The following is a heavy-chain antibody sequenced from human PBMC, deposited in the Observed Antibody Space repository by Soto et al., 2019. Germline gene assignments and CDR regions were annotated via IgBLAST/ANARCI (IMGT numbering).Heavy chain of an antibody. CDR1: CGSISSYY. CDR2: IYYSGST. D-gene: IGHD6-6*01. CDR3: ARVPVVAARPSSWFDP. Sequence: SETVSLTCTVSCGSISSYYWSWIRQPPGKGLEWIGYIYYSGSTNYNPSLKSRVTISVDTSKNQFSLKLSSVTAADTAVYYCARVPVVAARPSSWFDPWGQGTLVTVSS. V-gene: IGHV4-59*01. J-gene: IGHJ5*02.